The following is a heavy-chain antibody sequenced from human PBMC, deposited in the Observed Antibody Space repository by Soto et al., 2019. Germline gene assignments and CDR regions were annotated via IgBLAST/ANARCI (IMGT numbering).Heavy chain of an antibody. D-gene: IGHD3-3*01. CDR1: GFTFSSYA. CDR2: ISGSGGST. V-gene: IGHV3-23*01. Sequence: GGSLRLSYAASGFTFSSYAMSWVRQAPGKGLEWVSAISGSGGSTYYADSVKGRFTISRDNSKNTLYLQMNSLRAEDTAVYYCAKHGITIFGVVSPINWFDPWGQGTLVTVSS. CDR3: AKHGITIFGVVSPINWFDP. J-gene: IGHJ5*02.